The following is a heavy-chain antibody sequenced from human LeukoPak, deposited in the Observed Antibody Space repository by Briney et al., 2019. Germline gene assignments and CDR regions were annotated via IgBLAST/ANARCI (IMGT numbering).Heavy chain of an antibody. CDR3: ARGSYGGYYYGMDV. Sequence: GGSLRLSCAASGFTFSSYDMHWVRQATGKGLEWVSAIGTAGDTYYPGSVKGRFTISRENAKNSLYLQMSSLRAGDTAVYYCARGSYGGYYYGMDVWGQGTTVTVSS. CDR1: GFTFSSYD. V-gene: IGHV3-13*01. D-gene: IGHD4-23*01. CDR2: IGTAGDT. J-gene: IGHJ6*02.